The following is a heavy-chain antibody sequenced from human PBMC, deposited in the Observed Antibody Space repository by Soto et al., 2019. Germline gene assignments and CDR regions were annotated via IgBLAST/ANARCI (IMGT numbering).Heavy chain of an antibody. CDR1: GGSISSGGYY. V-gene: IGHV4-31*03. CDR2: IYYSGST. CDR3: ARSVRATTFDY. Sequence: QVQLQEAGPGLVKPSQTLSLTGTVSGGSISSGGYYWSWIRQHPGKGLEWIGYIYYSGSTYYNPSLNSRVTISVDTSKNQFSLKLSSVTAADTAVYYCARSVRATTFDYWGQGTLVTVSS. D-gene: IGHD5-12*01. J-gene: IGHJ4*02.